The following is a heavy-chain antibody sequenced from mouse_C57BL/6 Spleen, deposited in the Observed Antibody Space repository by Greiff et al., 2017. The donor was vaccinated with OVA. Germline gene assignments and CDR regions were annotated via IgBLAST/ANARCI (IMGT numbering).Heavy chain of an antibody. J-gene: IGHJ2*01. Sequence: QVTLKESGPGLLQPSQTLSLTCSFSGFSLSTFGMGVGWLRQPSGKGLEWLAHIWLDDDKYYNPALKSRLTFSKDTSKNQVFLKIANVDTADTAKYYSARISYDPYYFDYWGQGTTLTVSS. D-gene: IGHD2-3*01. V-gene: IGHV8-8*01. CDR3: ARISYDPYYFDY. CDR1: GFSLSTFGMG. CDR2: IWLDDDK.